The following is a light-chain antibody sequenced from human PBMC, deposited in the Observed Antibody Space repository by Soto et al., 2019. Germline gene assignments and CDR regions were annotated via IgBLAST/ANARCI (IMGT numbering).Light chain of an antibody. J-gene: IGKJ4*01. CDR2: GAS. CDR1: QSVSSSF. CDR3: QQYDSSPLT. Sequence: EMVLTQSPGTLSLSPGERATLSCRASQSVSSSFLAWYQQKPGQAPRLLIYGASSRATGIPDRFSGSGSGTDFTLNISRLEPEDFAVYYCQQYDSSPLTFGGGTKVEIK. V-gene: IGKV3-20*01.